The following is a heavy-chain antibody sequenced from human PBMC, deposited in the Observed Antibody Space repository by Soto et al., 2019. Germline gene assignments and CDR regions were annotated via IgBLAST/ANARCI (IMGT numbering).Heavy chain of an antibody. CDR2: ISPSTGKS. Sequence: QVQLVQSGADVKKPGASVKLSCKASGYTFMHYDIGWVRQAPGQGPEWLGRISPSTGKSDYPQKFQGKVPMTTDTATSPGCMEMRSLRPDGRAFYFCGRGQTEWRNDAYDLWGQGTMVTVSS. D-gene: IGHD2-8*01. J-gene: IGHJ3*01. CDR1: GYTFMHYD. V-gene: IGHV1-18*01. CDR3: GRGQTEWRNDAYDL.